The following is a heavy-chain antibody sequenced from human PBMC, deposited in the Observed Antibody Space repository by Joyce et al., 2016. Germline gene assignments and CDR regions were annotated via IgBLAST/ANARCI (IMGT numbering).Heavy chain of an antibody. CDR2: IVPVFGTT. CDR3: AGVRPYSYNYG. D-gene: IGHD5-18*01. J-gene: IGHJ4*02. Sequence: QVQLVQSGAEVKKPGASVKVSCKASGGTFRNYVVSWVRQAPGQGFEWMGEIVPVFGTTNYAQKFQGRVTITADESTSTDYMELSSLRSEDTAVYYCAGVRPYSYNYGWGPGTLVTVSS. CDR1: GGTFRNYV. V-gene: IGHV1-69*01.